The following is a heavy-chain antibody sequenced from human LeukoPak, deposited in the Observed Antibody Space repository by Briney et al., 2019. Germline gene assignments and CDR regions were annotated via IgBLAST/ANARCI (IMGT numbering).Heavy chain of an antibody. CDR2: VSGSGTTT. CDR1: GFTFSNYA. Sequence: GGSLRLSCVASGFTFSNYAMSWVRQAPGMGLEWVSAVSGSGTTTYYADSVRGRFTISRDNSKNTLYLQMNTLRAEDTAVYYCARWGMGAVAGTAVFDYWGQGTLVTVSS. D-gene: IGHD6-13*01. V-gene: IGHV3-23*01. J-gene: IGHJ4*02. CDR3: ARWGMGAVAGTAVFDY.